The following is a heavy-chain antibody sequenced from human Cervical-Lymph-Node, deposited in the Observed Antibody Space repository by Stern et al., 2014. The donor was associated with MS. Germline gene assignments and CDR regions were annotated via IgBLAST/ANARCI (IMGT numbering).Heavy chain of an antibody. J-gene: IGHJ4*02. CDR1: GFTFSSYA. CDR3: ARVWGPITIFELDY. CDR2: ISYDGSNK. V-gene: IGHV3-30*04. Sequence: VQLVESGGGVVQPGRSLRLSCAASGFTFSSYAMHWVRQAPGKGLEWVAVISYDGSNKYYADSVKGRFTISRDNSKNTLYLQMNSLRAEDTAVYYCARVWGPITIFELDYWGQGTLVTVSS. D-gene: IGHD3-3*01.